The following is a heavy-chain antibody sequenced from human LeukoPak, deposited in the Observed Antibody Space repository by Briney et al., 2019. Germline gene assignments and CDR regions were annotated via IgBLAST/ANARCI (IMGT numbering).Heavy chain of an antibody. D-gene: IGHD4-11*01. CDR2: MNPNSGNT. V-gene: IGHV1-8*01. J-gene: IGHJ5*02. CDR3: ARGATTVDRGFDP. Sequence: ASVKVSCKASGYTFTSYDINWVRQASGQGLEWMGCMNPNSGNTGYAQEFQGRVTMTSNTSINTAHMELSSLRAEDTAVYYCARGATTVDRGFDPWGQGTLVTVSS. CDR1: GYTFTSYD.